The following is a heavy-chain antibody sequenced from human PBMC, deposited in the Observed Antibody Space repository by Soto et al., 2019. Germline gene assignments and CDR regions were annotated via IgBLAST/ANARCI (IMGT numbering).Heavy chain of an antibody. D-gene: IGHD3-9*01. CDR2: ISGSGGST. V-gene: IGHV3-23*01. Sequence: GSLRLPCAASGFTFSSYAMSWVRQAPGKGLEWVSAISGSGGSTYYADSVKGRFTISRDNSKNTLYLQMNSLRAEDTAVYYCAKVPVLRYFDWLLYDYWGQGTPV. CDR1: GFTFSSYA. CDR3: AKVPVLRYFDWLLYDY. J-gene: IGHJ4*02.